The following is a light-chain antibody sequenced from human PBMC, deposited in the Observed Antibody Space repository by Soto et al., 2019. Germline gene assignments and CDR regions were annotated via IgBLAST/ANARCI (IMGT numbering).Light chain of an antibody. CDR1: QTISSW. V-gene: IGKV1-5*03. CDR3: QHYNSYSEA. CDR2: KAS. Sequence: DIQKPPSPPTLSGSVGDRVSITCPASQTISSWLAWYQQKPGKATKLLIYKASTLKSGVPSRFSGSGSGTEFTLTISSLQPDDFATYYCQHYNSYSEAVGNGTKVDIK. J-gene: IGKJ1*01.